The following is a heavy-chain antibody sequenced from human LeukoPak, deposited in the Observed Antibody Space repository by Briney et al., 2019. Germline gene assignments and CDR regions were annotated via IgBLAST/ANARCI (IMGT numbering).Heavy chain of an antibody. J-gene: IGHJ5*02. D-gene: IGHD2-2*01. CDR3: AKHAAILNWFDP. V-gene: IGHV3-30*02. CDR2: IRYDGNSN. CDR1: GFTFRSYG. Sequence: PGGSLRLSCAASGFTFRSYGMHWVRQAPGKGLEWVAFIRYDGNSNYYADSVKGRFTISRDNSRSTLYLQMNSLRAEDTAVYYCAKHAAILNWFDPWGQGTLVTVSS.